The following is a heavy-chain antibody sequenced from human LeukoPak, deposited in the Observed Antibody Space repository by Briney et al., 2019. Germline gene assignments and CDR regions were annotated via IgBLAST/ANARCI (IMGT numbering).Heavy chain of an antibody. J-gene: IGHJ3*02. D-gene: IGHD5-24*01. V-gene: IGHV4-34*01. CDR2: INHSGST. CDR3: ARAPLEMATIPGAFDI. CDR1: GGSFSGYY. Sequence: PSETLSLTCAVYGGSFSGYYWSWIRQPPGKGLEWIGEINHSGSTNYNPSLKSRVTISVDTPKNQFSLKLSSVTAADTAVYYCARAPLEMATIPGAFDIWGQGTMVTVSS.